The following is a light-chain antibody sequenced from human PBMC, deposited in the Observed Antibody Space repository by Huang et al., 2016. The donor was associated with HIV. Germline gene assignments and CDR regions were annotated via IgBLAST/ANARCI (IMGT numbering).Light chain of an antibody. Sequence: EIVMTQSPATLSVSPGERATLSCRASQSVSSNLAWYQQKPGQAPRLLMYGASTRATGVPARFSGSGSGTEFTLTISSLQSEDFAVYYCQQYNNWPPYTIGQGTNLEI. CDR2: GAS. CDR1: QSVSSN. J-gene: IGKJ2*01. CDR3: QQYNNWPPYT. V-gene: IGKV3-15*01.